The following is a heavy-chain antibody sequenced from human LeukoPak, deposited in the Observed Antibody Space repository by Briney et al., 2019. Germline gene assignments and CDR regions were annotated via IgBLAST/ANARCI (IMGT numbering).Heavy chain of an antibody. CDR1: GFTFSSYG. V-gene: IGHV3-30*02. CDR3: AKDARPNWNYNYYYMDV. D-gene: IGHD1-20*01. Sequence: GGSLRLSSAASGFTFSSYGMHWVRQAPGKGLEWVAFIRYDGSNKYYADSVKGRFTISRDNSKNTLYLQMNSLRAEDTAVYYCAKDARPNWNYNYYYMDVWGKGTTVTVCS. CDR2: IRYDGSNK. J-gene: IGHJ6*03.